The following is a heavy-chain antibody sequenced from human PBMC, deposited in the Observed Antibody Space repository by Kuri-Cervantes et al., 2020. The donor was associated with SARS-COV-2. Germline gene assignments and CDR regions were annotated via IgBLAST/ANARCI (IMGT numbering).Heavy chain of an antibody. CDR3: ARADIVVVPAAMTKGHYFDY. CDR2: ISSSGSTI. Sequence: GGSLRLSCAASGFTFSDYYMSWIRQAPGKGLEWVSYISSSGSTIYYADSVKGRFTISRDNSKNTLYLQMNSLRAEDTAVYYCARADIVVVPAAMTKGHYFDYWGQGTLVTVSS. D-gene: IGHD2-2*01. CDR1: GFTFSDYY. V-gene: IGHV3-11*04. J-gene: IGHJ4*02.